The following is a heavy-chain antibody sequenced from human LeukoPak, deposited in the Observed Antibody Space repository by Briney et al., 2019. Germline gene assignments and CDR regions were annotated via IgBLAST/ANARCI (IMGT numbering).Heavy chain of an antibody. V-gene: IGHV4-59*12. CDR3: ARRYYYNLGSFPFDF. CDR2: VNSNGGT. CDR1: GGSISTFS. D-gene: IGHD3-10*01. J-gene: IGHJ4*02. Sequence: PSETLSLTCTVSGGSISTFSWNWIRQPPGQGLEWIGYVNSNGGTYNNSSLKSRVTVSLDMSKNQFYLNLSSVTAADTAVYYCARRYYYNLGSFPFDFWGQGTLVTVSS.